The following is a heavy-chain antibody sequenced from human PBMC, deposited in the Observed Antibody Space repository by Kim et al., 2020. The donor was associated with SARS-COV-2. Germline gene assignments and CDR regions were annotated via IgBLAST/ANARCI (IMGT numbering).Heavy chain of an antibody. J-gene: IGHJ5*02. D-gene: IGHD3-10*01. CDR3: ARTDHYGSGSSTNWFDP. CDR2: ISGST. CDR1: GGSISSYY. V-gene: IGHV4-59*08. Sequence: SETLSLTCTVSGGSISSYYWSWIRQPPGKGLEWIGYISGSTNYNPSLKSRVTISVDRSKNQFSLKLTSVTAADTAVYYCARTDHYGSGSSTNWFDPWGQG.